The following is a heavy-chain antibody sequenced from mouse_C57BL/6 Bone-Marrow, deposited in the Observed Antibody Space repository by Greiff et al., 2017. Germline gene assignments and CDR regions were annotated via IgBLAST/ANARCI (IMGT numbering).Heavy chain of an antibody. CDR3: ARYMGYYGSSYFDH. CDR1: GFTFTDYY. V-gene: IGHV7-3*01. D-gene: IGHD1-1*01. J-gene: IGHJ2*01. CDR2: IRNKANGYTT. Sequence: EVMLVESGGGLVQPGGSLSLSCAASGFTFTDYYMSWVRQPPGKALEWLGFIRNKANGYTTEYSASVKGRFTISRDNSQSILYLQMNALRAEDSATYYCARYMGYYGSSYFDHWGQGTPPTVSS.